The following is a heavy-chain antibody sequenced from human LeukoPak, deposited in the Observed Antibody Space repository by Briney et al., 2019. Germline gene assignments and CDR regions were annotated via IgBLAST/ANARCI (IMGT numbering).Heavy chain of an antibody. CDR3: AKEEGVYYYYYYMDV. J-gene: IGHJ6*03. CDR2: ISGSGGST. CDR1: GFTFSSYA. V-gene: IGHV3-23*01. Sequence: TGGSLRLSCAASGFTFSSYAMSWVRQAPGKGLEWVSAISGSGGSTYYADSVKGRFTISRDNSKNTLCLQMNSLRAEDTAVYYCAKEEGVYYYYYYMDVWGKGTTVTVSS.